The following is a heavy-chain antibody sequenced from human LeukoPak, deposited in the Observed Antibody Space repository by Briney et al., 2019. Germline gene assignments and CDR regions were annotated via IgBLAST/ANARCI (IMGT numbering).Heavy chain of an antibody. V-gene: IGHV4-59*01. J-gene: IGHJ3*02. CDR3: ARGRIQLWGTEALDI. D-gene: IGHD5-18*01. Sequence: SETLSLTCTVSGGSISTYYWSWIRQPPGKGLEWIGYIYYSGITNYNPSLESRVTISVDTSKKQFSLKLSSVTAADTAVYYCARGRIQLWGTEALDIWGQGTMVTVSS. CDR2: IYYSGIT. CDR1: GGSISTYY.